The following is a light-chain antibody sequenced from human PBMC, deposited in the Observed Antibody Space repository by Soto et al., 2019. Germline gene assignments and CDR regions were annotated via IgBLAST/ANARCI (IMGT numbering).Light chain of an antibody. Sequence: QSVLTQPASVSGSPGQSITISCTGTSSDVGGYNYVSWYQQHPGKAPKLMIYHVSNRPSGVSNRFSGSKSGNTASLTISGLQAEDEADYYCSSYTSSSTRVFGTGTKLTV. CDR2: HVS. CDR1: SSDVGGYNY. J-gene: IGLJ1*01. V-gene: IGLV2-14*01. CDR3: SSYTSSSTRV.